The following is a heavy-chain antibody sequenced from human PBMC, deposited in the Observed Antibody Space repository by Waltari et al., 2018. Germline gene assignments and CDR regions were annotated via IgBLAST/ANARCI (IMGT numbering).Heavy chain of an antibody. CDR1: GGSISRGSYY. CDR3: ARDVGSSWYYFDY. D-gene: IGHD6-13*01. V-gene: IGHV4-61*02. CDR2: IYTSGST. Sequence: QVQLQESGPGLVKPSQTLSLTCTVSGGSISRGSYYWSWIRQPAGKGLEWIGRIYTSGSTNYNPSLKSRVTISVDTSKNQFSLKLSSVTAADTAVYYCARDVGSSWYYFDYWGQGTLVTVSS. J-gene: IGHJ4*02.